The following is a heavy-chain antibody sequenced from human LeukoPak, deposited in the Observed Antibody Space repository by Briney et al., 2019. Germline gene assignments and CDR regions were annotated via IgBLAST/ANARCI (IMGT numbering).Heavy chain of an antibody. V-gene: IGHV4-59*08. CDR3: ARYGGSGWVIDN. Sequence: KSSETLSLTCTVSGVSISSYYWTWIRQPPGKGLEWIGYIYYTGATSYNPSLKSRVTISVDTSKKQFSLKLTSVTAADTAVYYCARYGGSGWVIDNWGQGTPVTVSS. J-gene: IGHJ4*02. CDR2: IYYTGAT. CDR1: GVSISSYY. D-gene: IGHD6-19*01.